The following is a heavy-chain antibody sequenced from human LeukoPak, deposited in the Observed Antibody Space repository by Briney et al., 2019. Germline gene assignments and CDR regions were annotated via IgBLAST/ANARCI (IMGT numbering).Heavy chain of an antibody. Sequence: PGGSLRLSCAASGFTFSSYGMHWVRQAPGKGLEWVAFIRYDGSNKYYADSVKGRFTISRDNSKNTLYLQMNSLRAEDTAVYYCAEKPYGGDYGPFDYWGQGTLVTVSS. CDR3: AEKPYGGDYGPFDY. CDR2: IRYDGSNK. CDR1: GFTFSSYG. V-gene: IGHV3-30*02. D-gene: IGHD4-17*01. J-gene: IGHJ4*02.